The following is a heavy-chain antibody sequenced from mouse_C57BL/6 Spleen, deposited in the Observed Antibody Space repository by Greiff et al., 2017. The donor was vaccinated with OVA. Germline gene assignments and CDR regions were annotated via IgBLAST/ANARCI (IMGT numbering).Heavy chain of an antibody. J-gene: IGHJ2*01. CDR1: GFNIKDDY. D-gene: IGHD2-3*01. Sequence: EVQLQQSGAELVRPGASVKLSCTASGFNIKDDYMHWVKQRPEQGLEWIGWIDPENGDTEYAPKFQGKATITADTSSNTAYLQLSSLTSEDTAVYYCTTSYDGYYFDYWGQGTTLTVSS. CDR2: IDPENGDT. CDR3: TTSYDGYYFDY. V-gene: IGHV14-4*01.